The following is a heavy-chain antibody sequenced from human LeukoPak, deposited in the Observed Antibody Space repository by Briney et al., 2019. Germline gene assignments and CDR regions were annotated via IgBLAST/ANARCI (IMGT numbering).Heavy chain of an antibody. CDR1: GGSISSGSYY. CDR2: IYTSGST. D-gene: IGHD3-22*01. CDR3: ARSSGYYYFFGFDY. V-gene: IGHV4-61*02. J-gene: IGHJ4*02. Sequence: SETLSLTCTVSGGSISSGSYYWRWIRQPAGKGLEWIGRIYTSGSTNYNPSLKSRVTISVDTSKNQFSLKLSSVTAADTAVYYCARSSGYYYFFGFDYWGQGTLVTVSS.